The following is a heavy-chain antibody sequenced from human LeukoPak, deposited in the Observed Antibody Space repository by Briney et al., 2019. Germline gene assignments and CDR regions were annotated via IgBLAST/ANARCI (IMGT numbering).Heavy chain of an antibody. CDR2: MKKDGSET. Sequence: PGGSLRLSCVVSGFTFSSYSMIWVRQAPGKGLQWVPNMKKDGSETKYVESVKGRFTISRDNAKNSLYLQMNSLRAEDTAVYYCGRHRSGSGTYFIDYWGQGTLVSVSS. D-gene: IGHD3-10*01. CDR3: GRHRSGSGTYFIDY. CDR1: GFTFSSYS. V-gene: IGHV3-7*01. J-gene: IGHJ4*02.